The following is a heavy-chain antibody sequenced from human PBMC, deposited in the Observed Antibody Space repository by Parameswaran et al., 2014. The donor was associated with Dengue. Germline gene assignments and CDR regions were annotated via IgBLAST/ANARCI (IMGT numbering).Heavy chain of an antibody. CDR2: ISYDGSNK. V-gene: IGHV3-30*18. CDR3: AKDTFLSYYGSGSYMGYMDV. J-gene: IGHJ6*03. Sequence: WIRQPPGKGLEWVAVISYDGSNKYYADSVKGRFTISRDNSKNTLYLQMNSLRAEDTAVYYCAKDTFLSYYGSGSYMGYMDVWGKGTTVTVSS. D-gene: IGHD3-10*01.